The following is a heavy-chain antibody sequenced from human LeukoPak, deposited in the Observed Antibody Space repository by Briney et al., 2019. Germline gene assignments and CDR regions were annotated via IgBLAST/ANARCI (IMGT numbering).Heavy chain of an antibody. CDR1: GFTFSSYS. Sequence: GGSLRLSCAASGFTFSSYSMNGVRKAPGKGLEWGSYISGSSSTIYYADSVKGRFTISRDNGKNTLYLQMNSLRAEDTAVYYCARGSTYYDSSGQVPFDYWGQGTLVTVSS. D-gene: IGHD3-22*01. V-gene: IGHV3-48*01. CDR3: ARGSTYYDSSGQVPFDY. J-gene: IGHJ4*02. CDR2: ISGSSSTI.